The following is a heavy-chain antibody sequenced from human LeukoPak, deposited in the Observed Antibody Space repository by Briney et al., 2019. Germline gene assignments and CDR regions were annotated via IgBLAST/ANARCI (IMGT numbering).Heavy chain of an antibody. V-gene: IGHV7-4-1*02. CDR1: GGTFSSYA. Sequence: ASVKVSCKASGGTFSSYAISWVRQAPGQGLEWMGWINTNTGNPTYAQGFTGRFVFSLDTSVSTAYLQISSLKAEDTAVYYCARVLGFFSITSCNGFPPGGQGPLSPVS. D-gene: IGHD2-2*01. CDR3: ARVLGFFSITSCNGFPP. CDR2: INTNTGNP. J-gene: IGHJ4*02.